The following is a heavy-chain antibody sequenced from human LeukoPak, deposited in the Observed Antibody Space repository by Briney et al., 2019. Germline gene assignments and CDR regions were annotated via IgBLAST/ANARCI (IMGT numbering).Heavy chain of an antibody. CDR2: ISGSGDDT. J-gene: IGHJ5*02. V-gene: IGHV3-23*01. D-gene: IGHD2-2*01. CDR1: GFTFYSYA. Sequence: PGGSLRLSCAASGFTFYSYAMSWVRQARGKGLEWVSAISGSGDDTYYADSVRGRFTISRDNSKNTLYLEMNSLRADDTAVYYCAKDPQSVLVPAPRVGDASWGRGTLVTVSS. CDR3: AKDPQSVLVPAPRVGDAS.